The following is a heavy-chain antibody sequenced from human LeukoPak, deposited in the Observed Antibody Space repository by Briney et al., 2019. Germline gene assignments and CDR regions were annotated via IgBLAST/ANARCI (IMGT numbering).Heavy chain of an antibody. CDR3: ASLGGSGSWNFGY. Sequence: SETLSLTCAVSRGSISSYYWSWIRQSPGKGLEWIGYIYYDGSTNYNPSLKSRATISLDTSKNQFSLRLSSVTAADTAAYYCASLGGSGSWNFGYWGQGALVTVSS. CDR1: RGSISSYY. D-gene: IGHD3-10*01. V-gene: IGHV4-59*01. CDR2: IYYDGST. J-gene: IGHJ4*02.